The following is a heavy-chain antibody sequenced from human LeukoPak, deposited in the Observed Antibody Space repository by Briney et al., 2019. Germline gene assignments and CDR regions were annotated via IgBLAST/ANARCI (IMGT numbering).Heavy chain of an antibody. V-gene: IGHV1-2*02. CDR1: GCTFTGYY. CDR2: INPNSGGT. Sequence: ASVKVSCKASGCTFTGYYMHWVRQAPGQGLEWMGWINPNSGGTNYAQKFQGRVTMTSDTSISTAYMELSRLRSDDTAVYYCARHGRMGTINPSYWGQGTLVTVSS. J-gene: IGHJ4*02. CDR3: ARHGRMGTINPSY. D-gene: IGHD5-24*01.